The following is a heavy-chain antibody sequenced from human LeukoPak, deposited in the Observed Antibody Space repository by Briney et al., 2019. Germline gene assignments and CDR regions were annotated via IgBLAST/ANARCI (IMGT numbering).Heavy chain of an antibody. Sequence: SETLSLTCTVSGGSISSYYWSWIRQPPGKGLEWIGYIYYSGSTNYNPSLKSRVTISEDTSKNQFSLKLSSVTAADTAVYYCARWTAAAGPYYYFDYWGQGTLVTVSS. D-gene: IGHD6-13*01. CDR3: ARWTAAAGPYYYFDY. CDR1: GGSISSYY. V-gene: IGHV4-59*01. J-gene: IGHJ4*02. CDR2: IYYSGST.